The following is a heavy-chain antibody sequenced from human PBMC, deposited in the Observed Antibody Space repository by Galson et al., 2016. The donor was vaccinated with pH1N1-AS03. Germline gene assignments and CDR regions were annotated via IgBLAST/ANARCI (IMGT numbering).Heavy chain of an antibody. J-gene: IGHJ4*02. CDR3: VKGGGYSHGFLEYYFDS. CDR2: IRYDESIK. Sequence: SLRLSCAASGFAFSRYWMSWVRQSPGKGLEWVAFIRYDESIKNYGDSVKGRFSISRDNPTNTVYLEMNTLRPEDTAVYHCVKGGGYSHGFLEYYFDSWGQGTLVTVSS. CDR1: GFAFSRYW. D-gene: IGHD3-3*01. V-gene: IGHV3-30*02.